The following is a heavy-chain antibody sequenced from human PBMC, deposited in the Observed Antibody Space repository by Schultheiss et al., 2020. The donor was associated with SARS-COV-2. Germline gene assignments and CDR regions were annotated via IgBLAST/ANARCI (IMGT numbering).Heavy chain of an antibody. CDR2: ISYDGSNK. V-gene: IGHV3-30*03. CDR3: ATRNYYGSGSPYYYYYYGMDV. CDR1: GFTVSSNY. J-gene: IGHJ6*02. Sequence: GGSLRLSCAASGFTVSSNYMSWVRQAPGKGLEWVAVISYDGSNKYYADSVKGRFTISRDNSKNTLYLQMNSLRAEDTAVYYCATRNYYGSGSPYYYYYYGMDVWGQGTTVTVSS. D-gene: IGHD3-10*01.